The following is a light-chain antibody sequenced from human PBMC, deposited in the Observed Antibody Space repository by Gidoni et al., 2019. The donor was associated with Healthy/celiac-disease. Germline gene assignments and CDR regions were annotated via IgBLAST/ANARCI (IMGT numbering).Light chain of an antibody. V-gene: IGKV3-11*01. CDR1: QSVSSY. CDR3: QQRSNWPPLT. Sequence: EIVLPQSQATLSLSPGERATLSCRASQSVSSYLAWYQQKPGQAPRLLIYDASNRATGIPARFSGSGSGTDFTLTISSLDPEDFAVYYCQQRSNWPPLTFGGGTKVEIK. J-gene: IGKJ4*01. CDR2: DAS.